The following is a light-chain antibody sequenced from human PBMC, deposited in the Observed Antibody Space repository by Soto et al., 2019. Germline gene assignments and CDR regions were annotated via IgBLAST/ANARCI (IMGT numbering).Light chain of an antibody. J-gene: IGLJ1*01. CDR3: ASWDDGLDNYV. CDR1: KSNIGSTT. CDR2: SNN. V-gene: IGLV1-44*01. Sequence: ALTQSPSASGTPGQRVTISCSGRKSNIGSTTVSWYQQLPRTAPKLLIYSNNQRPSGVPDRFSGSKSGSSASLAISGLQSEDEADYYCASWDDGLDNYVFGTGTKVTVL.